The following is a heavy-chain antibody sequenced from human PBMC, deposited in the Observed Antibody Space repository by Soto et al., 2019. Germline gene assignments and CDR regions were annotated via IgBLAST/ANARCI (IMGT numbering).Heavy chain of an antibody. Sequence: GESLKISCKGSGYSFTSYWIGWVRQMPGKGLEWMGIIYPGDSDTRYSPSFQGQVTISADKSIRTAYLQWSSLEASDTAMYFCARPTSAYPNDAFDIWGQGTMVTVSS. CDR3: ARPTSAYPNDAFDI. J-gene: IGHJ3*02. CDR2: IYPGDSDT. V-gene: IGHV5-51*01. D-gene: IGHD3-22*01. CDR1: GYSFTSYW.